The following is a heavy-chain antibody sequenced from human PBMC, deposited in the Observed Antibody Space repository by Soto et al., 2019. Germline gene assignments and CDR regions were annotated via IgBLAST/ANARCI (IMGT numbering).Heavy chain of an antibody. D-gene: IGHD3-16*01. CDR2: IYGSGGT. CDR3: AREGASCYASRHFDN. J-gene: IGHJ4*02. CDR1: GGSMFSYY. Sequence: QVQLQESGPGLVKASETLSLTCTVSGGSMFSYYWSWIRQPAGKGLELIARIYGSGGTNYNPSLKSRVTMSVDTSKNKFPLRLTSVTAADTAVYYCAREGASCYASRHFDNWGPGTLVTVSS. V-gene: IGHV4-4*07.